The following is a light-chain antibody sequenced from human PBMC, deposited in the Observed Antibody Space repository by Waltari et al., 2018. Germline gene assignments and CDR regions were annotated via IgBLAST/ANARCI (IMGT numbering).Light chain of an antibody. CDR1: SSDVGSYNL. V-gene: IGLV2-23*01. CDR2: EGS. CDR3: CSYAGSSTVV. Sequence: QSALTQPASVSGSPGQSITISCTGTSSDVGSYNLVSWYKQHPSKAPKLMIYEGSKRPSGVSNRFSGSKSGNTASLTISGLQAEDDADYYCCSYAGSSTVVVGGGTKLTVL. J-gene: IGLJ2*01.